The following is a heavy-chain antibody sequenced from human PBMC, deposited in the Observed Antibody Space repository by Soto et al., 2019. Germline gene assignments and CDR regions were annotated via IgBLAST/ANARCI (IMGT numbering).Heavy chain of an antibody. CDR1: GFTFRNYA. J-gene: IGHJ5*02. CDR2: IHGEGAGS. D-gene: IGHD6-19*01. Sequence: EVELLESGGGLVQPGGSVRLSCAASGFTFRNYAMSWVRQAPGKGLEWVSSIHGEGAGSFYADAVKGRFTVSRDDSKDTLYLQMSRLRVDDTAVYYCVKDGVARNGNWDWFDPWGQGTLVTVAS. CDR3: VKDGVARNGNWDWFDP. V-gene: IGHV3-23*01.